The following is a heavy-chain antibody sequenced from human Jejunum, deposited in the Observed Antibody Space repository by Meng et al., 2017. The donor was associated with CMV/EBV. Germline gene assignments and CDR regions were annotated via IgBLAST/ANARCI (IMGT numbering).Heavy chain of an antibody. D-gene: IGHD5-24*01. CDR3: ARENDYNNYFDL. CDR1: GFTFNSYG. CDR2: ISYDESDQ. Sequence: AASGFTFNSYGMHWVRQAPGKGLEWVAVISYDESDQYYADSVKGRFTISRDYSKNTLYLQMNSLRGDDTAVYYCARENDYNNYFDLWGQGTLVTVSS. V-gene: IGHV3-30*06. J-gene: IGHJ4*02.